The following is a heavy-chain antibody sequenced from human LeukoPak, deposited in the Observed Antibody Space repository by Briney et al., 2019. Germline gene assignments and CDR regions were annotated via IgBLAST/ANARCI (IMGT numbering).Heavy chain of an antibody. Sequence: PSQTLSLTCTVSGGSISSGGYYWSWIRQHPGKGLEWIGYIYYSGSTYYNPSLKSRVTISVDTSKNQFSLKLSSVTAADTAVHYCARRDYSNYWVLDFHYYYGMDVWGQGTTVTVSS. CDR2: IYYSGST. V-gene: IGHV4-31*03. CDR1: GGSISSGGYY. D-gene: IGHD4-11*01. J-gene: IGHJ6*02. CDR3: ARRDYSNYWVLDFHYYYGMDV.